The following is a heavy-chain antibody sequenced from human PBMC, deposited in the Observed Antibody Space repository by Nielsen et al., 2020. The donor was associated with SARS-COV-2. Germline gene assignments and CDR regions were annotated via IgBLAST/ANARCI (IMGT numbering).Heavy chain of an antibody. J-gene: IGHJ4*02. Sequence: GESLKISCKGSGYRFTTSWIGWVRQMPGKGLEWMGIIYPGDSDTRYSPSFQGQVTISADKSITTAYLQWSSLKASDTAMYYCARHASGYSSAFDYWGQGTLVTASS. D-gene: IGHD5-18*01. V-gene: IGHV5-51*01. CDR3: ARHASGYSSAFDY. CDR2: IYPGDSDT. CDR1: GYRFTTSW.